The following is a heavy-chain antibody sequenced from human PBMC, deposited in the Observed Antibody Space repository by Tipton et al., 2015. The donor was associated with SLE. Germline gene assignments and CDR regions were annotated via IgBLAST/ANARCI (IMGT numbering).Heavy chain of an antibody. CDR2: MNPNSGNT. D-gene: IGHD2-15*01. Sequence: QSGAEVKKPGASVKVSCKASGYTFTSYDINWVRQATGQGLEWMGWMNPNSGNTDYAQKFQGRVTMTRNTSISTAYMELSSLRSEDTAVYYCAREYCSGGSCYSDWFDPWGQGTLGTVSS. CDR1: GYTFTSYD. CDR3: AREYCSGGSCYSDWFDP. J-gene: IGHJ5*02. V-gene: IGHV1-8*02.